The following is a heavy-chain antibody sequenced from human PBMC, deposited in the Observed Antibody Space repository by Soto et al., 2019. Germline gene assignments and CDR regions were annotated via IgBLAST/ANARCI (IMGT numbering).Heavy chain of an antibody. J-gene: IGHJ6*02. V-gene: IGHV1-18*01. CDR2: ISAKNDNT. CDR1: GYTFSNYG. CDR3: ATYLGYGPTFFYYGMDS. D-gene: IGHD5-12*01. Sequence: ASVKVSCKASGYTFSNYGIGWVREAPGQGLEWMGWISAKNDNTNYAQNLQGRVTLTTDTPTGTAYMELRSLRSDDTAVYYCATYLGYGPTFFYYGMDSWGQGTTVSVSS.